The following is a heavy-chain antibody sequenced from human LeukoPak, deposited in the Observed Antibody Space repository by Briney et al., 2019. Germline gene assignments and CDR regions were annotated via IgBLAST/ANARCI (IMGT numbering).Heavy chain of an antibody. CDR2: IKQDGSEK. J-gene: IGHJ4*02. V-gene: IGHV3-7*04. CDR1: GFTFSSYR. D-gene: IGHD2-21*02. CDR3: ARDSADFYLDY. Sequence: GGSLRLSCAASGFTFSSYRMSWVRQAPGKGLEWVANIKQDGSEKYYVDSVKGRFTISRDNAKNSLYLQMNSLRAEDTAVYYCARDSADFYLDYWGQGTLVTVSS.